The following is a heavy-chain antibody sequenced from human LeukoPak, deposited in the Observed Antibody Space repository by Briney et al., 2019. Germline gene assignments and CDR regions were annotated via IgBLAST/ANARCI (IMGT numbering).Heavy chain of an antibody. V-gene: IGHV4-59*08. J-gene: IGHJ4*02. Sequence: PSETLSLTCTVSGGSISSYYWSWIRQPPGKGLEWIGYIYYSGSTNYNPSLKSRVTISVDTSKNRFSLKLSSVTAADTAVYYCARGFYDFWSGYYIDYWGQGTLVTVSS. CDR3: ARGFYDFWSGYYIDY. CDR2: IYYSGST. D-gene: IGHD3-3*01. CDR1: GGSISSYY.